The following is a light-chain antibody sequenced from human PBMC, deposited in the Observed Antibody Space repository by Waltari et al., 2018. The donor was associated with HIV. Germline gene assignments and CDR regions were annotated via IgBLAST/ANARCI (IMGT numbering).Light chain of an antibody. J-gene: IGLJ1*01. CDR2: SNN. V-gene: IGLV1-44*01. Sequence: QSVLTQPPSASGTPGQRVTHSCSGSSSNIGRNTVTWYQQLPGPAPKLRSYSNNQRPSGVPDRCSGSKSGTSASLAISGLQSEDEADYYCAAWDDSLNGYVFGTGTKVTVL. CDR1: SSNIGRNT. CDR3: AAWDDSLNGYV.